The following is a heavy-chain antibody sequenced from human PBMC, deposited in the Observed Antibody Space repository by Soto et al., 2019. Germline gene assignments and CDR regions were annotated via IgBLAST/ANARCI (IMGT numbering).Heavy chain of an antibody. CDR1: GFTFSNAW. J-gene: IGHJ4*02. V-gene: IGHV3-15*01. Sequence: GSLRLSCAASGFTFSNAWMSWVRQAPGKGLEWVGRIKSKTDGGTTDYAAPVKGRFTISRDDSKNTLYLQMNSLKTEDTAVYYXTTVDCSGGSCYPGPFYWGQGTLVTVSS. CDR2: IKSKTDGGTT. D-gene: IGHD2-15*01. CDR3: TTVDCSGGSCYPGPFY.